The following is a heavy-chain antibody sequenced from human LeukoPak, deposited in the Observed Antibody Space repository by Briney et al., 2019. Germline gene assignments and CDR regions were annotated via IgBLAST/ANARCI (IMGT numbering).Heavy chain of an antibody. D-gene: IGHD3-22*01. J-gene: IGHJ4*02. CDR2: INPNSGGT. Sequence: ASVKVSCKASGYTFTGYYMHWVRQAPGQGLEWMGWINPNSGGTNYAQKFQGRGTMTRDTSISTAYMELSRLRSDDTAVYYCARTYYYDSSGPVTDYWGQGTLVTVSS. V-gene: IGHV1-2*02. CDR3: ARTYYYDSSGPVTDY. CDR1: GYTFTGYY.